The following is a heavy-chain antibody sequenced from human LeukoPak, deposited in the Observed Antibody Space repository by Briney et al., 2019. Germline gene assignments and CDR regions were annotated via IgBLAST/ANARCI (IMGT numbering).Heavy chain of an antibody. CDR1: GGSISSYY. V-gene: IGHV4-59*01. CDR2: IYYSGST. CDR3: ARGGTIFGVVSHFSYYYYMDV. J-gene: IGHJ6*03. Sequence: SETLSLTCTVSGGSISSYYWSWIRQPPGKGLEWIGYIYYSGSTNYNPSLKSRVTISLDTSKNQFSLKLSSVTAADTAVYYCARGGTIFGVVSHFSYYYYMDVWGKGTTVTVSS. D-gene: IGHD3-3*01.